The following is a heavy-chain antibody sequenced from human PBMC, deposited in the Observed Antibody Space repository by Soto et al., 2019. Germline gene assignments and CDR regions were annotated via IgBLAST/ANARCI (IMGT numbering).Heavy chain of an antibody. CDR1: GFTFSSYT. CDR3: ARTASDNGNYDRFDY. D-gene: IGHD1-7*01. V-gene: IGHV3-21*01. J-gene: IGHJ4*02. Sequence: EVQLVESGGGLAKPGGSLRLSCAASGFTFSSYTMNWVRQAPGKGLEWVSSISSSSSYIYYADSGKGRFTISRDNAKNSLYLQMNSLRAEDTAVYYCARTASDNGNYDRFDYWGQGTLVTVSS. CDR2: ISSSSSYI.